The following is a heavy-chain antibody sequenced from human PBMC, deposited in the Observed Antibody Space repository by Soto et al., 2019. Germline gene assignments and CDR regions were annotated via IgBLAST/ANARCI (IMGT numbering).Heavy chain of an antibody. CDR1: GFTFSSYA. V-gene: IGHV1-69*05. CDR2: IIPIFGTA. J-gene: IGHJ4*02. CDR3: ASGRLPRHFDY. D-gene: IGHD1-26*01. Sequence: PGGSLRLSCAASGFTFSSYAISWVRQAPGQGLEWMGGIIPIFGTANYAQKFQGRVTITTDESTSTAYMELSSLRSEDTAVYYCASGRLPRHFDYWGQGTLVTVSS.